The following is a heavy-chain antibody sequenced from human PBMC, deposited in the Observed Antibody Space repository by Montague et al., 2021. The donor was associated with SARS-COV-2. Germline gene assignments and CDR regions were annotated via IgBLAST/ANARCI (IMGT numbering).Heavy chain of an antibody. D-gene: IGHD2-15*01. J-gene: IGHJ6*02. V-gene: IGHV4-59*13. CDR1: GGSINSFY. CDR2: VYYTGGT. CDR3: ARAGGGSSYNYYGLDV. Sequence: SETLSLTCSVSGGSINSFYWNWIRQSPGKGLKWIGYVYYTGGTNYNPSLKSRATISVDTSKNQFSLTVGSVTAADTAVYYCARAGGGSSYNYYGLDVWGQGTTVTVSS.